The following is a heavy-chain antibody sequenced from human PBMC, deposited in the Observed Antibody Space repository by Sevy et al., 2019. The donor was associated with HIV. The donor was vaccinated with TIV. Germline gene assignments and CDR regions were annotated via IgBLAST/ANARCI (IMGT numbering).Heavy chain of an antibody. V-gene: IGHV3-21*01. D-gene: IGHD3-22*01. Sequence: GGSLRLSCAASGFTFSSYSMNWVRQAPGKGLEWVSSISSSSSYIYYADSVKGRFTISRDNAKNSLYLQMNSLRAEDTAVYYCARGPYYYDSSCYYSYDAFDIWGQGTMVTVSS. J-gene: IGHJ3*02. CDR1: GFTFSSYS. CDR2: ISSSSSYI. CDR3: ARGPYYYDSSCYYSYDAFDI.